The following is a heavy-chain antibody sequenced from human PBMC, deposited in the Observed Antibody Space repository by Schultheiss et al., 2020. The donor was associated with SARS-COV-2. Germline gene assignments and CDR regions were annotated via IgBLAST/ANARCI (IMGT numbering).Heavy chain of an antibody. CDR3: VRGRFDP. Sequence: GGSLRLSCVVSGSMFTNYWMHWVRQGPGKGLVWVARINQHGTTINYADSVKGRFTISRDNAKNSLYLQMDSLGVDDTAVYYCVRGRFDPWGQGTLVTVSS. V-gene: IGHV3-74*01. CDR1: GSMFTNYW. CDR2: INQHGTTI. J-gene: IGHJ5*02. D-gene: IGHD3-10*01.